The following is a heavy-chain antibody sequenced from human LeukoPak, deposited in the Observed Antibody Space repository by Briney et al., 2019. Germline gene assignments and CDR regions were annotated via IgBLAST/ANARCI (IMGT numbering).Heavy chain of an antibody. J-gene: IGHJ2*01. Sequence: SETLSLTCTVSGGSISGYYWAWIRQPAGKGPEWMGRINTSGTTRYDSSLKSQLTMSVDTSKNQFSLKLTSVTAADTAVYYCARDERKSGGGIDLWGRGTLVTVSS. CDR2: INTSGTT. CDR3: ARDERKSGGGIDL. D-gene: IGHD6-25*01. CDR1: GGSISGYY. V-gene: IGHV4-4*07.